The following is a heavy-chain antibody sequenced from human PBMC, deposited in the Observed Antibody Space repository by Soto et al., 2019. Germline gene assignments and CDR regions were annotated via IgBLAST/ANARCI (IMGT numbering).Heavy chain of an antibody. Sequence: GGSLRLSCAASGFIFSNYAMHWVRQAQGKGLEWVAVISYDESNDYYADSVKGRFTISRDNTKNTLYLQMSSLGPEDTAVYYCARDSSRYYFDSSGYSTRFDSWGQGTLVTVSS. CDR1: GFIFSNYA. V-gene: IGHV3-30-3*01. D-gene: IGHD3-22*01. CDR2: ISYDESND. CDR3: ARDSSRYYFDSSGYSTRFDS. J-gene: IGHJ4*02.